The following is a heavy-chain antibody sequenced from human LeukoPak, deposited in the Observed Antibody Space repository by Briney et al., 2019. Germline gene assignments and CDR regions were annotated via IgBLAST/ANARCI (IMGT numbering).Heavy chain of an antibody. CDR2: IKQDGSEK. V-gene: IGHV3-7*01. Sequence: GGSLRLSSAASGFTFSSYWMSWVRQAPGKGLEWVANIKQDGSEKYYVDSVKGRFTISRDNAKNSLYLQMNSLRAEDTAVYYCASVAVAGFLFYWGQGTLVTVSS. CDR3: ASVAVAGFLFY. J-gene: IGHJ4*02. D-gene: IGHD6-19*01. CDR1: GFTFSSYW.